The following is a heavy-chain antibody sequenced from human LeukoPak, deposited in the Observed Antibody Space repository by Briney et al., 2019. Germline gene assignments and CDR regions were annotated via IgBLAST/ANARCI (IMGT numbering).Heavy chain of an antibody. Sequence: SETLSLTCTVSGASISSGYYYWSWLRQSPGKGLEWIGYIYYSGTTYYSPSLKSRLTISLDPSKNHLSMKLTSVTAVDTAINYHARDNDDGDYVGWFDPWGQGTLVTVSS. CDR3: ARDNDDGDYVGWFDP. V-gene: IGHV4-30-4*01. J-gene: IGHJ5*02. CDR2: IYYSGTT. CDR1: GASISSGYYY. D-gene: IGHD4-17*01.